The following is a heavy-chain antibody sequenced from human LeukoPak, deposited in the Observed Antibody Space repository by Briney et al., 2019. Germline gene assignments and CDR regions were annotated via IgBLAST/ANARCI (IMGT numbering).Heavy chain of an antibody. Sequence: GASVKVSCKASGYTFTSYAMHWVRQAPGQRLEWMGWVNAGNGNTKYSQKFQGRVTITRDTSASTAYMELSSLRSEDTAVYYCARDHAMIRGRIYNFDYWGQGALVTVSS. CDR1: GYTFTSYA. CDR3: ARDHAMIRGRIYNFDY. CDR2: VNAGNGNT. D-gene: IGHD3-10*01. J-gene: IGHJ4*02. V-gene: IGHV1-3*01.